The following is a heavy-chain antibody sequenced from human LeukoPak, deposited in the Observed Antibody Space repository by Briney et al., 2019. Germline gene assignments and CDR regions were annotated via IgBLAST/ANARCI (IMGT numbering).Heavy chain of an antibody. CDR3: ATHDSSGFYYYFHY. D-gene: IGHD3-22*01. Sequence: PGGSLRLSCAASGFTFSSYAMSWVRQAPGKGLEWVSSISVSGGGTYYADSVKGRFTISRDNSKNTLYLQMNSLRAEDTAVYYCATHDSSGFYYYFHYWGQGTLVTVSS. CDR2: ISVSGGGT. CDR1: GFTFSSYA. J-gene: IGHJ4*02. V-gene: IGHV3-23*01.